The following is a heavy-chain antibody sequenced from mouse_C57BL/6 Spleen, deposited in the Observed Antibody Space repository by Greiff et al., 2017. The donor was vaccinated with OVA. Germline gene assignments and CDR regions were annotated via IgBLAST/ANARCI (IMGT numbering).Heavy chain of an antibody. J-gene: IGHJ3*01. V-gene: IGHV5-4*01. D-gene: IGHD2-1*01. CDR3: AREGNSGAY. Sequence: EVHLVESGGGLVKPGGSLKLSCAASGFTFSSYAMSWVRQTPEKRLEWVATISDGGSYTYYPDNVKGRFTISRDNAKNNLYLQMSHLKSEDTAMYYCAREGNSGAYWGQGTLVTVSA. CDR1: GFTFSSYA. CDR2: ISDGGSYT.